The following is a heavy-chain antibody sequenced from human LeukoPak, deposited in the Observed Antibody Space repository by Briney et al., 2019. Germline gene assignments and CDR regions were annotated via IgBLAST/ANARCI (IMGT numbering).Heavy chain of an antibody. CDR2: ISYDGSKR. J-gene: IGHJ4*02. V-gene: IGHV3-30-3*01. CDR3: ARDRGSSGDYYFDY. D-gene: IGHD6-19*01. Sequence: GGSLRLSCAASGFTFSTYAVHWVRQAPGKGLEWVAVISYDGSKRYYADSVKGRFTISRDNSKNAFLQMNSLRAEDTAVYYCARDRGSSGDYYFDYWGQGTLVTVSS. CDR1: GFTFSTYA.